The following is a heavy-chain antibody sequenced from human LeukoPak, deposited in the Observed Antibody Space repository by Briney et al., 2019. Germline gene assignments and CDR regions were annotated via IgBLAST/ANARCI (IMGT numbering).Heavy chain of an antibody. V-gene: IGHV4-38-2*01. CDR3: ARGVSDFWSGFKGYFDY. Sequence: PSETLSLTCAVSGISITYTYYWGWIRQPPGKGLEWIGTIYHSGSTYYNPSLESRVTISVDTSKNQFSLNLSSVTAADTAVFYCARGVSDFWSGFKGYFDYWGQGPLVTVSS. CDR1: GISITYTYY. D-gene: IGHD3-3*01. CDR2: IYHSGST. J-gene: IGHJ4*02.